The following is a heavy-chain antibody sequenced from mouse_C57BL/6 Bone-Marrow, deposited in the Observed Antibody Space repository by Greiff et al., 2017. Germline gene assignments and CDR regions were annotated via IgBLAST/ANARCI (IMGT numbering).Heavy chain of an antibody. J-gene: IGHJ2*01. Sequence: QVQLQQSGPELVKPGASVKISCKASGYSFTSYYIHWVKQRPGQGLEWIGWIYPGSGNTKYNEKFKGKATLTADTSSSTAYMQLSSLTSEDSAVYYCARRYYENFDYWGQGTTLTVSS. CDR3: ARRYYENFDY. CDR2: IYPGSGNT. CDR1: GYSFTSYY. D-gene: IGHD1-1*01. V-gene: IGHV1-66*01.